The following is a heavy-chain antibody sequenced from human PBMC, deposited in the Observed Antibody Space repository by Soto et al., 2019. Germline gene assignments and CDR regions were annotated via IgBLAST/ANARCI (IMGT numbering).Heavy chain of an antibody. V-gene: IGHV4-59*01. J-gene: IGHJ5*02. CDR3: ARELFGRSVWFDP. CDR2: IYYSGST. D-gene: IGHD3-10*01. Sequence: QVQLQESGPGLVKPSETLSLTCTVSGGSISSYYWSWIRQPPGTGLEWIGYIYYSGSTNCKPSLKGPGTITGDPAQDQFSLKLSSVTAADTAVYYCARELFGRSVWFDPWGQGTLVTVSS. CDR1: GGSISSYY.